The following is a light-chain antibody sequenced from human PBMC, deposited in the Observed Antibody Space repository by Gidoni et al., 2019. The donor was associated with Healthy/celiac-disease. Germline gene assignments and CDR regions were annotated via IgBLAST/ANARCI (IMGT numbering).Light chain of an antibody. J-gene: IGKJ3*01. CDR2: AAS. CDR3: QLEVT. V-gene: IGKV1-9*01. Sequence: DIQLTQSPSFLSASVGDRVTITCRASQGISSYLAWYQQKPGKAPKLLIYAASTLQSGGPSRFSGSGSGTEFTLTISSLQPEDFATYYCQLEVTFGPGTKVDIK. CDR1: QGISSY.